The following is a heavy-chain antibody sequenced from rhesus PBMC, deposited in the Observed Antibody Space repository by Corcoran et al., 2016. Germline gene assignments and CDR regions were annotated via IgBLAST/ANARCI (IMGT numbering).Heavy chain of an antibody. CDR1: GGSIRDDYY. CDR2: IYGSGGGT. V-gene: IGHV4-106*01. J-gene: IGHJ4*01. D-gene: IGHD5-24*01. Sequence: QVQLQESGPGLVKPSETLSLTCAVSGGSIRDDYYWSWIRQPPGKGLEWIGYIYGSGGGTNYNPSLKNRFTIAIDTAKNQFSLKLSAVTAADTAVYYCARAGQWVQGFDYWGQGVLVTVSS. CDR3: ARAGQWVQGFDY.